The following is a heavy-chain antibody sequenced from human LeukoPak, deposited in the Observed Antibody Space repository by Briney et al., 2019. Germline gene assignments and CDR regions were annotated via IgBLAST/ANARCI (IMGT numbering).Heavy chain of an antibody. J-gene: IGHJ4*02. CDR2: ISNDGTT. CDR3: AKRVINNPFDN. CDR1: GFTFSSCT. Sequence: GGSLRLSCAASGFTFSSCTMNWVRQAPGKGLEWIAVISNDGTTYYIDSVKGRFTISRDNSKHTLYLQMNGLRAEDTAVYFCAKRVINNPFDNWGQGTLVTVSS. V-gene: IGHV3-23*01. D-gene: IGHD2/OR15-2a*01.